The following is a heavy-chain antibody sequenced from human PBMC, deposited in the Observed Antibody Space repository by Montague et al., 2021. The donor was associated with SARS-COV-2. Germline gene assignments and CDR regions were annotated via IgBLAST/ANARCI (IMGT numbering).Heavy chain of an antibody. CDR3: ARGGATYYYDTSGYVNAFDT. CDR1: DDSISTYY. CDR2: IYYNGYT. V-gene: IGHV4-59*01. J-gene: IGHJ3*02. D-gene: IGHD3-22*01. Sequence: SETLSLTCTVSDDSISTYYWSWIRQPPGKGLEWIGYIYYNGYTNYNPSXXSRVTISVDTSKNQFSLRLSSVTAADTAVYFCARGGATYYYDTSGYVNAFDTWGQGTMVTVSS.